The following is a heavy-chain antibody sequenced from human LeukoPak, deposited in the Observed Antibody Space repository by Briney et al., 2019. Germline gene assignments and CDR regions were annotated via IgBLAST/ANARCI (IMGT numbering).Heavy chain of an antibody. CDR1: GDSISTYS. CDR3: ARSSAGSGHDALDI. V-gene: IGHV4-59*12. CDR2: IHSSGHT. Sequence: SETLSLTCSVSGDSISTYSWSWIRQSPGTGLEWIGYIHSSGHTDYNPSLEGRVTISVDTSQNHFSLKLTSVTAADTAVYYCARSSAGSGHDALDIWGQGTMVTVSS. J-gene: IGHJ3*02. D-gene: IGHD3-10*01.